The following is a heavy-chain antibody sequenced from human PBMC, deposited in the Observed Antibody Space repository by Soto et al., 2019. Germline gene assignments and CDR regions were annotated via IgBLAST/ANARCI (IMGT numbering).Heavy chain of an antibody. CDR2: ISWNSGSI. D-gene: IGHD3-22*01. CDR1: GFTFDDYA. J-gene: IGHJ4*02. Sequence: PXVSLRLSCAASGFTFDDYAMHWVRQAPGKGLEWVSGISWNSGSIGYADSVKGRFTISRDNAKNSLYLQMNSLRAEDTALYYCAKDSLYYYDSSGYHPLDYWGQGTLVTVSS. CDR3: AKDSLYYYDSSGYHPLDY. V-gene: IGHV3-9*01.